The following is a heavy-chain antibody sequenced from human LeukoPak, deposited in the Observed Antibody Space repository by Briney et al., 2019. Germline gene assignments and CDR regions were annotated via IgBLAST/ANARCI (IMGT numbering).Heavy chain of an antibody. V-gene: IGHV3-48*01. CDR2: IGIDSGNT. CDR3: ARDYKYAFDN. J-gene: IGHJ4*02. Sequence: QSGGSLRLSCAASGFTFSDYSMNWVRQAPGKGLEWTSYIGIDSGNTNYADSVKGRFTISGDKAKNSLYLQMNSLRVEDTAVYYCARDYKYAFDNWGQGTLVTVSS. D-gene: IGHD5-24*01. CDR1: GFTFSDYS.